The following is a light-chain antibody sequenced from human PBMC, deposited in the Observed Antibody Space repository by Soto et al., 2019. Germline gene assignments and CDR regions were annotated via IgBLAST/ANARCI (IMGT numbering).Light chain of an antibody. CDR1: QTISSW. CDR2: KAS. CDR3: KNYNSDSEA. Sequence: DIQMTQSPSTLSGSVGGRVTITCRASQTISSWLAWYQQKPGKAPKLLIYKASTLQSGVPSRSSGSGTGTEVTLTISSLQPDDFATYYCKNYNSDSEAFGQGTKVDLK. V-gene: IGKV1-5*03. J-gene: IGKJ1*01.